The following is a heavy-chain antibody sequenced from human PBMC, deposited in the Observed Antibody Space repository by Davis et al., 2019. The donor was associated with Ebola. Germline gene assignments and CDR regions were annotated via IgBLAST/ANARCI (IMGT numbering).Heavy chain of an antibody. CDR2: IYPDDSDT. V-gene: IGHV5-51*01. J-gene: IGHJ4*02. D-gene: IGHD5-24*01. CDR3: ARGTNGYNPGGYFDS. Sequence: GESLKISCKGSGYSFTSYWIGWVRQMPGKGLEWMGIIYPDDSDTRYSPSFQGLVTISADKSISTAYLQWSSLKASDTAIYFCARGTNGYNPGGYFDSWGQGTLVTVSS. CDR1: GYSFTSYW.